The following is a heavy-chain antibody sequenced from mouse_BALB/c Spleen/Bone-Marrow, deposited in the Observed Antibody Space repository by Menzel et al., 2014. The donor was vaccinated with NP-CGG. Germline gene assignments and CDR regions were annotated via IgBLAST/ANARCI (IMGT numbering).Heavy chain of an antibody. CDR1: GFTFSSYT. J-gene: IGHJ3*01. Sequence: EVQVVESGGGLVQPGGSLKLSCAASGFTFSSYTMSWVRQTPEKRLVWVAHISNGGGSIYYPDTVKGRFTISRDNDKNTLYLQMSSLKSEDTAMYYCASHYYDSSPFAYWGQGTLVTVSA. CDR2: ISNGGGSI. D-gene: IGHD1-1*01. V-gene: IGHV5-12-2*01. CDR3: ASHYYDSSPFAY.